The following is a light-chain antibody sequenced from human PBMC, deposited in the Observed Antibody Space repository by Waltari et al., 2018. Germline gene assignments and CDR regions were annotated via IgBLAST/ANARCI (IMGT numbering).Light chain of an antibody. Sequence: QSALTQPPSASGSPGQSVTISCTGTSRTHGGYNYVSWYQQHPGKAPKLLIFEVTKRPSGVPDRFSGSKSVDMASLTVAGLQADDEADYFCSAYVGSEVVFGEGTKLTVL. CDR1: SRTHGGYNY. J-gene: IGLJ3*02. CDR3: SAYVGSEVV. V-gene: IGLV2-8*01. CDR2: EVT.